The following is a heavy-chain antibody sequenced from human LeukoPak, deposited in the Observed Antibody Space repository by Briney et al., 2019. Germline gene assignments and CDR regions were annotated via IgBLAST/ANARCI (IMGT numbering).Heavy chain of an antibody. CDR1: GYTFTGYY. CDR2: INPNSGVT. J-gene: IGHJ4*02. V-gene: IGHV1-2*02. D-gene: IGHD3-9*01. CDR3: ARGSAYYAISTPYYTY. Sequence: GASVKVSCKASGYTFTGYYMHWLRQAPGQGRDGVGWINPNSGVTNYAQKFHVRVTMTRDKSISTAYLELSRLRSDDTVVYYCARGSAYYAISTPYYTYWGQGTLVTVSS.